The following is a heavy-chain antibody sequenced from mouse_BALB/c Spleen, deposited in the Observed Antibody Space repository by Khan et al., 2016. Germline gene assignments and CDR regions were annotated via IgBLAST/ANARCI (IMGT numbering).Heavy chain of an antibody. CDR3: TRHYYGSSFWFAY. D-gene: IGHD1-1*01. Sequence: EVELVESGGGLVQPGESLKLSCESNEYEFPSHDMSWVRKTPEKRLEMVAAINSAGNDTYYPDTMERRFIISRDNNKQTLYLQINSLSSETTALYYCTRHYYGSSFWFAYWGQGTLVTVSA. CDR1: EYEFPSHD. V-gene: IGHV5-2*01. J-gene: IGHJ3*01. CDR2: INSAGNDT.